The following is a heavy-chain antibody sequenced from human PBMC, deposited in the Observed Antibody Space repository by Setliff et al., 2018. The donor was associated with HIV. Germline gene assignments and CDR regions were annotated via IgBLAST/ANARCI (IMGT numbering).Heavy chain of an antibody. V-gene: IGHV1-24*01. CDR3: ARGFSVYSSSDPLLNWFDP. D-gene: IGHD6-6*01. CDR2: FDPADGET. J-gene: IGHJ5*02. Sequence: ASVKVSCKVSGYTLSELSMHWVRQAPGKGLEWMGGFDPADGETIYAQQFQGRVTITRDTSASTAYMELSSLRSEDTAVYYCARGFSVYSSSDPLLNWFDPWGQGTLVTVSS. CDR1: GYTLSELS.